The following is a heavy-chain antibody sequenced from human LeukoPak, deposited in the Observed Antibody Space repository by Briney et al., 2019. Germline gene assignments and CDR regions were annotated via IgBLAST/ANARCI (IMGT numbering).Heavy chain of an antibody. CDR3: ARARVIPASFDD. Sequence: SETLSLTCTVSGGSITFGSYYWTWIRQPAGKGLEWIGRIYTSGRTFYNPSLKSRVTISMDTSMNQFYLRLNSVTAADTAVYYCARARVIPASFDDWGQGALVTVSS. D-gene: IGHD3-16*02. J-gene: IGHJ4*02. CDR1: GGSITFGSYY. V-gene: IGHV4-61*02. CDR2: IYTSGRT.